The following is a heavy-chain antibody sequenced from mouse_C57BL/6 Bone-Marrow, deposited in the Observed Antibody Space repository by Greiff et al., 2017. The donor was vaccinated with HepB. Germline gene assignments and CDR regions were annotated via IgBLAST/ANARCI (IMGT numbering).Heavy chain of an antibody. J-gene: IGHJ1*03. CDR1: GYSITSGYY. D-gene: IGHD2-4*01. Sequence: VQLQQSGPGLVKPSQSLSLTCSVTGYSITSGYYWNWIRQFPGNKLEWMGYISYDGSNNYNPSLKNRISITRDTSKNQFFLKWNSVTTEDTATYYCARGGYDYDRYFDVWGTGTTVTVSS. V-gene: IGHV3-6*01. CDR2: ISYDGSN. CDR3: ARGGYDYDRYFDV.